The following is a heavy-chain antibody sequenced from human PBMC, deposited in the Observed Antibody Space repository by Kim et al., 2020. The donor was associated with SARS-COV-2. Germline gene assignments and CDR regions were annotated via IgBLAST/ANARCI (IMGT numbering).Heavy chain of an antibody. D-gene: IGHD4-17*01. CDR3: ARAGETVTTLFDY. J-gene: IGHJ4*02. Sequence: YAQKFQGRVTMTRDTSTSTVYMELSSLRSEDTAVYYCARAGETVTTLFDYWGQGTLVTVSS. V-gene: IGHV1-46*01.